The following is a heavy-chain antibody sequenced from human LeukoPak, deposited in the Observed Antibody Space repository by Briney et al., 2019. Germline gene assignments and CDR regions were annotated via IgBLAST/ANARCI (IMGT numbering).Heavy chain of an antibody. CDR1: GYTFTSYG. CDR2: ISAYNGNT. V-gene: IGHV1-18*01. Sequence: ASVKVSCKASGYTFTSYGISWVRQAPGQGLEWMGWISAYNGNTNYAQKLQGRVTMTTDTSTSTAYMELRSLRSDDTAVYYCARDPTITIFGVVTGPHDWFDPWGQGTLVTVSS. J-gene: IGHJ5*02. CDR3: ARDPTITIFGVVTGPHDWFDP. D-gene: IGHD3-3*01.